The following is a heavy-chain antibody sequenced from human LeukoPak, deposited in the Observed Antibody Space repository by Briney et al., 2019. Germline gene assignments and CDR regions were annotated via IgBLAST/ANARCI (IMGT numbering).Heavy chain of an antibody. Sequence: PGGSLRLSCAASGFTFSSYSMRWVRQAPGRGREGVSAISSSSSYIYYADSVKGRFTISRDNAKNSLYLKMNSLSAEDTAVYYCARESDGDYEGSGAFDIWGQGTMVTVSS. V-gene: IGHV3-21*01. CDR3: ARESDGDYEGSGAFDI. CDR2: ISSSSSYI. J-gene: IGHJ3*02. CDR1: GFTFSSYS. D-gene: IGHD4-17*01.